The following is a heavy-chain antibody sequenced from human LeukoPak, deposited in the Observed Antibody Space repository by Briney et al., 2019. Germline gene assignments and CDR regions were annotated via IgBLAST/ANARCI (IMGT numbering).Heavy chain of an antibody. Sequence: ASVKVSCRSSGYTFTTYGITWVRQAPGQGLEWMGWISTYNGNTNYAQKLQGRVTMTTDTSTSTAYMELRSLRSDDTAMYYCARDRMNTGTYFDYWGQGTLVTVSS. V-gene: IGHV1-18*01. CDR1: GYTFTTYG. J-gene: IGHJ4*02. D-gene: IGHD4-17*01. CDR3: ARDRMNTGTYFDY. CDR2: ISTYNGNT.